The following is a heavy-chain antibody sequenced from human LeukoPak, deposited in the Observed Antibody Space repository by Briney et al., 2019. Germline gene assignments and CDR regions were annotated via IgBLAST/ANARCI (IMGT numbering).Heavy chain of an antibody. J-gene: IGHJ4*02. D-gene: IGHD3-10*01. V-gene: IGHV4-4*07. Sequence: SETLSLTCAVSGGSISSYYWSWIRQPAGKGLEWIGRIYTSGSTNYNPSLKSRVTISVDTSKNQLSLKLSSVTAADTAVYYCARSPSYYYADYWGQGTLVTVSS. CDR1: GGSISSYY. CDR3: ARSPSYYYADY. CDR2: IYTSGST.